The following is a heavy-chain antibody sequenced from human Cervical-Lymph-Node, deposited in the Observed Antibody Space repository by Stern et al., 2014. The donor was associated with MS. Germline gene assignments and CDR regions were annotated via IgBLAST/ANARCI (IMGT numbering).Heavy chain of an antibody. CDR1: GFTFSSYS. D-gene: IGHD4-23*01. CDR3: ARGRGGNYRYYFDY. V-gene: IGHV3-21*01. J-gene: IGHJ4*02. CDR2: ISSGGSYI. Sequence: EVQLEESGGGLVKPGGSLRLSCAASGFTFSSYSMNWVRQAPGKGLEWVASISSGGSYIYYADSLKGRFTISRDNAKNSLYLQMNSLRAEDTAVYYCARGRGGNYRYYFDYWGQGTLVTGSS.